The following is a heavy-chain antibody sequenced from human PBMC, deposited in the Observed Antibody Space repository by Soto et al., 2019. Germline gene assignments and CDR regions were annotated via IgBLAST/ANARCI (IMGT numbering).Heavy chain of an antibody. V-gene: IGHV3-11*01. CDR2: INMGGTTV. CDR1: GFTFSDYY. J-gene: IGHJ2*01. CDR3: AKGNWDPVL. Sequence: QVQLVESGGGLVKPGGSLRLSCAASGFTFSDYYMTWIRQAPGKGLEWVSYINMGGTTVYYADSVKGRFTITRDNAENFLILQMNSLTVEDTAVYYCAKGNWDPVLWGRGTLVTVSS. D-gene: IGHD7-27*01.